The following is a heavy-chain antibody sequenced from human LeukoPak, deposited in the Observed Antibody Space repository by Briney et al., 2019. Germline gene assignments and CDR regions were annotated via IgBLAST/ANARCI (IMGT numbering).Heavy chain of an antibody. V-gene: IGHV1-18*01. CDR3: ARGTSILLWFGESDNWFDP. CDR2: ISAYNGNT. CDR1: GYTSTSYG. D-gene: IGHD3-10*01. Sequence: AASVKVSCKASGYTSTSYGISWVRQAPGQGLEWMGWISAYNGNTNYAQKLQGRVTMTTDTSTSTAYMELRSLRSDDTAVYYCARGTSILLWFGESDNWFDPWGQGTLVTVSS. J-gene: IGHJ5*02.